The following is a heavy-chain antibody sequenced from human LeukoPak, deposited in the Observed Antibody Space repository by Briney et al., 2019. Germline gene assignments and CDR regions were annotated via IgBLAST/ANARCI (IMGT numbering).Heavy chain of an antibody. V-gene: IGHV1-2*02. Sequence: ASVKVSCKASGYTFTGYYMHWVRQAPGQGLEWMGWINPNSGGTNYAQKFRGRVTMTRDTSISTAYMELSRLRSDDTAVYYCARGWWGCSGGSCYGGYFDYWGQGTLVTVSS. CDR2: INPNSGGT. CDR1: GYTFTGYY. J-gene: IGHJ4*02. CDR3: ARGWWGCSGGSCYGGYFDY. D-gene: IGHD2-15*01.